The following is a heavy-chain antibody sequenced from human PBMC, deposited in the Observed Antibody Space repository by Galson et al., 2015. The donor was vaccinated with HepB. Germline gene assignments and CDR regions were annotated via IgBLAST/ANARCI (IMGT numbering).Heavy chain of an antibody. CDR2: IYYTGST. J-gene: IGHJ4*02. D-gene: IGHD1-26*01. Sequence: SETLSLTCTVSGGSISSTTYYWGWIRQPPGKGLEWIGTIYYTGSTYYNPSLQSRVAMAVDTSKNQFSLKLSSVTAADTAVYYCARTMVGATTSFDYWGQGTLVTVSS. CDR3: ARTMVGATTSFDY. CDR1: GGSISSTTYY. V-gene: IGHV4-39*01.